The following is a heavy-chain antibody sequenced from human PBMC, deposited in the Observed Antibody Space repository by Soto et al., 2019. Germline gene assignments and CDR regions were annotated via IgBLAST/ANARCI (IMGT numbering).Heavy chain of an antibody. J-gene: IGHJ4*02. CDR3: ARDPWSSDY. Sequence: EVQLVESGGGLVQPGGSLRLSCAASGFTVSTKYMSWVRQAPGKGLEWVSGIYNGGTTFYADSVRGRFTISRDNSKNTVNHPRNCPRAANTAVYYCARDPWSSDYWGQGTLVAVGS. CDR2: IYNGGTT. CDR1: GFTVSTKY. V-gene: IGHV3-66*01.